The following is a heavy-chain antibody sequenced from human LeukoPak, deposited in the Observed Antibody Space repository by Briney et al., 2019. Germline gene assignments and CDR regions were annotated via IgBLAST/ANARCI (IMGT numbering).Heavy chain of an antibody. CDR1: GGSSSSYY. CDR2: IYTSGST. CDR3: ARVYSAVIGDYYYYYYMDV. D-gene: IGHD3-10*01. V-gene: IGHV4-4*07. Sequence: SETLSLTCTVSGGSSSSYYWSWIRQPAGKGLEWIGRIYTSGSTNYNPSLKSRVTMSVDTSKNQFSPKLSSVTAADTAVYYCARVYSAVIGDYYYYYYMDVWGKGTTVTISS. J-gene: IGHJ6*03.